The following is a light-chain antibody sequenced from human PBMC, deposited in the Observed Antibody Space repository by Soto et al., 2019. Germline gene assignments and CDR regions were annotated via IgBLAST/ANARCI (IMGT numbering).Light chain of an antibody. J-gene: IGLJ3*02. CDR3: LSHTGSRTL. Sequence: QSALTQPASVSGSPGQSITISCTGASSDVGDYNYVSWYQEHPGQVPKLIIFEVTTRPSGVSDRFSGSWSGNTASLTISGLQAEDEADYYCLSHTGSRTLFGGGTQLTVL. CDR1: SSDVGDYNY. V-gene: IGLV2-14*01. CDR2: EVT.